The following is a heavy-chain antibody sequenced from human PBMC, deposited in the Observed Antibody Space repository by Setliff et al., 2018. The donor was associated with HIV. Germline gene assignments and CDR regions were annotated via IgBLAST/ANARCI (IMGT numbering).Heavy chain of an antibody. CDR1: GFTFSSYA. CDR2: ISGGGGST. D-gene: IGHD1-7*01. CDR3: ARVRITGTTRWFDP. Sequence: PGGSLRLSCAASGFTFSSYAMNWVRQAPGKGLEWVSAISGGGGSTYYADSVKGRFTISRDNSKNTLYLQMNSLRAEDTAVYYCARVRITGTTRWFDPWGQGTLVTVSS. J-gene: IGHJ5*02. V-gene: IGHV3-23*01.